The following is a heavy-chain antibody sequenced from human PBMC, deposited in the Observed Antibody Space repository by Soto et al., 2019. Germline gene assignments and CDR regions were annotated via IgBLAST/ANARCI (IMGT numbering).Heavy chain of an antibody. V-gene: IGHV3-7*01. D-gene: IGHD7-27*01. CDR3: ARDWPHWEMGYYYYMDV. CDR1: GFTFSSYW. CDR2: IKQDGSEK. J-gene: IGHJ6*03. Sequence: GGSLRLSCAASGFTFSSYWMSWVRQAPGKGLEWVANIKQDGSEKYYVDSVKGRFTISRDNAKNSLYLQMNSLRAEDTAVYYCARDWPHWEMGYYYYMDVWGKGTTVNVSS.